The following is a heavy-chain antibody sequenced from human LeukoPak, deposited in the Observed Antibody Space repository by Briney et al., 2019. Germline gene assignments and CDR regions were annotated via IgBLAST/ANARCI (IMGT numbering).Heavy chain of an antibody. J-gene: IGHJ4*02. CDR2: ISYDGSNK. CDR1: GFTFSSYA. CDR3: APGRHSSSTARVS. D-gene: IGHD6-6*01. Sequence: GGSLRLSCAASGFTFSSYAMHWVRQAPGKGLEWVAVISYDGSNKYYADSVKGRFTISRDNSKNTLYLQLSSLRVEDAAVYYCAPGRHSSSTARVSWGQGTLVTVSS. V-gene: IGHV3-30-3*01.